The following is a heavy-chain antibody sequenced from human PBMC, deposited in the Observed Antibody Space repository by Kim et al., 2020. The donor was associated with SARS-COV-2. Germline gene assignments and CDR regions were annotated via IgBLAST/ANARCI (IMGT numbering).Heavy chain of an antibody. D-gene: IGHD6-13*01. Sequence: SETLSLTCTVSGGSISSYYWSWIRQPAGKGLEWIGRIYTSGSTNYNPSLKSRVTMSVDTSKNQFSLKLSSVTAADTAVYYCARDGIAAAGTLDYYYYGMDVWGQGTTVTVSS. CDR2: IYTSGST. V-gene: IGHV4-4*07. CDR3: ARDGIAAAGTLDYYYYGMDV. J-gene: IGHJ6*02. CDR1: GGSISSYY.